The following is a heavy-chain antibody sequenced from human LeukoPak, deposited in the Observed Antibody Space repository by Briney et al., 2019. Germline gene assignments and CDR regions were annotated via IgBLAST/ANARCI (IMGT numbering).Heavy chain of an antibody. Sequence: GASVKVSCEASGYTFTGYYMRWVRQAPGQGLEWMGWINPNSGGTNYAQKFQGRVTMTRDKSIRTAYMELSRLTSDDTAVYYCARNIWFGESADAFDIWGQGTMVTVSS. D-gene: IGHD3-10*01. CDR1: GYTFTGYY. CDR3: ARNIWFGESADAFDI. J-gene: IGHJ3*02. V-gene: IGHV1-2*02. CDR2: INPNSGGT.